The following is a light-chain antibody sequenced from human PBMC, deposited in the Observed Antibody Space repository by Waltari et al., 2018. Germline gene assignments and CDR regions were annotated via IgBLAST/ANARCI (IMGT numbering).Light chain of an antibody. CDR2: AAS. CDR3: QHYVTLPAT. Sequence: SCRASQTVSRALAWYQQKPDQAPRLLIYAASSRVTGIPDRFSGGGSGTDFSLTISRLEPEDFAVYYCQHYVTLPATFGQGTKVAF. J-gene: IGKJ1*01. CDR1: QTVSRA. V-gene: IGKV3-20*01.